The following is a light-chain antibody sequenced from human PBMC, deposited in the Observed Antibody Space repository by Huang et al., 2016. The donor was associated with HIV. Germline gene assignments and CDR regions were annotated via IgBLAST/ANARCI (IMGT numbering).Light chain of an antibody. CDR2: GPS. V-gene: IGKV3-15*01. Sequence: EIVMAQSPATLSVSPGERATLACRARLSFSSDLAWYQHKPGQAPRLLSYGPSTRATGIPARFSGSGSGTEFTLTISSLKSEDSAVYYCQQYNNWWTFGQGTKVEI. CDR1: LSFSSD. J-gene: IGKJ1*01. CDR3: QQYNNWWT.